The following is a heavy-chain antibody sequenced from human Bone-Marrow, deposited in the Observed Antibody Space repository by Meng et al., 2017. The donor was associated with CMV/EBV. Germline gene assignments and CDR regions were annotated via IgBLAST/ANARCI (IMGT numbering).Heavy chain of an antibody. CDR3: ARGDYDSSGHIDY. V-gene: IGHV1-8*02. CDR2: MNPNSGNT. D-gene: IGHD3-22*01. J-gene: IGHJ4*02. CDR1: GYTFTSYD. Sequence: ASVKVSCKASGYTFTSYDINWVRQATGQGLEWMGWMNPNSGNTGYAQKFQGRVTMTTDTSTSTAYMELRSLRSDDTAVYYCARGDYDSSGHIDYWGQRTLVTVSS.